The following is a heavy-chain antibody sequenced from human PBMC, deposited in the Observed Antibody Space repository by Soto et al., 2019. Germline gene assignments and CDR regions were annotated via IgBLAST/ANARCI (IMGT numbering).Heavy chain of an antibody. J-gene: IGHJ6*03. V-gene: IGHV1-58*01. CDR3: GRSYCTNGVCYRYYYYYMDV. CDR1: GFTFTSSA. D-gene: IGHD2-8*01. CDR2: IVVGSGNT. Sequence: GASVKVSCKASGFTFTSSAVQWVRQARGQRLEWIGWIVVGSGNTNYAQKFQERVTITRDMSTSTAYMELSSLRSEDTAVYYCGRSYCTNGVCYRYYYYYMDVWGKGTTVTVSS.